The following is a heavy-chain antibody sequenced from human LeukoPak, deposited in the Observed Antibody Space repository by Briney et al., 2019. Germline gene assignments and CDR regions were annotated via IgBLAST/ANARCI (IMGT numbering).Heavy chain of an antibody. Sequence: GGSLRLSCAASGFTFSSYAMTWVRQAPGKGLEWVSAISGTGGSTYYADSVKGRFTISRDNSKNTLYLQMNSLRAEDTAVYYCVKGLGYCGRASCAEDYWGRGTQVTVSS. CDR1: GFTFSSYA. J-gene: IGHJ4*02. CDR3: VKGLGYCGRASCAEDY. CDR2: ISGTGGST. D-gene: IGHD2-2*03. V-gene: IGHV3-23*01.